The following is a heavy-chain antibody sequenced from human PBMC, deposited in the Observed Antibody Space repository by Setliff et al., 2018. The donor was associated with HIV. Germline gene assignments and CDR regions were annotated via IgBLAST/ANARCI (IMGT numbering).Heavy chain of an antibody. V-gene: IGHV4-4*07. Sequence: PSETLSLTCTVSGASISSHYWSWIRQPAGKGLEWIGHIHTSGSTKYNPSLKSRVTISADTSKNQFSLNLSSVTAAETAVYYCARESPDGLDYWGQGSLVTVSS. CDR2: IHTSGST. CDR3: ARESPDGLDY. J-gene: IGHJ4*02. D-gene: IGHD2-8*01. CDR1: GASISSHY.